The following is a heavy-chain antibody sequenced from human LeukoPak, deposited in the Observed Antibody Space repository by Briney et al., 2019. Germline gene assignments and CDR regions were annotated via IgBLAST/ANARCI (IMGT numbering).Heavy chain of an antibody. CDR3: VFGYYYDSGSQYNWFDT. CDR2: ISYGRSTE. CDR1: GFTFSSYG. J-gene: IGHJ5*02. V-gene: IGHV3-30*03. Sequence: GGSLRLSCAASGFTFSSYGMHWVRQAPGKGLEWVALISYGRSTEYYGDSVRGRFTISRDNSKSTTFLQMNSLRAEDTAVYYCVFGYYYDSGSQYNWFDTWGQGTLVTVSS. D-gene: IGHD3-10*01.